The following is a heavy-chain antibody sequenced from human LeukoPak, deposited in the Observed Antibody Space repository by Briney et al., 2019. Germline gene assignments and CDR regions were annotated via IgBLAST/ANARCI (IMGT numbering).Heavy chain of an antibody. J-gene: IGHJ4*02. D-gene: IGHD6-19*01. V-gene: IGHV1-46*01. CDR2: INPSGGST. Sequence: GASVKVPCKASGYTFTSYYMHWVRQAPGQGLEWMGIINPSGGSTSYAQKFQGRVTMTRDTSTSTVYMELSSLRSEDTAVYYCAREARIAVAGHSALPPQFDYWGQGILVTVSS. CDR3: AREARIAVAGHSALPPQFDY. CDR1: GYTFTSYY.